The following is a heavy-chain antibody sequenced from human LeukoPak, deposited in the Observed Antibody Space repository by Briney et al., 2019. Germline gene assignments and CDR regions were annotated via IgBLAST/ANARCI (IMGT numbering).Heavy chain of an antibody. Sequence: ASVKVSCKASGYTFTSYAMHWVRQAPGQRREWMGWINAGNGNTKYSQKFQGRVTITRDTSASTAYMELSSLRSEDTAVYYCARSMVRGDYGKNYLYYYYGMDVWGKGTTVTVSS. CDR1: GYTFTSYA. CDR3: ARSMVRGDYGKNYLYYYYGMDV. V-gene: IGHV1-3*01. J-gene: IGHJ6*04. D-gene: IGHD3-10*01. CDR2: INAGNGNT.